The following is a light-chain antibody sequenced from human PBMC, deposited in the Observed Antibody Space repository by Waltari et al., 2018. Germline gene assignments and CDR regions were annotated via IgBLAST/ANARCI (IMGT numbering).Light chain of an antibody. CDR1: NIGSYS. Sequence: SYVLTQPPSVSVAPGETASITCGGDNIGSYSVHWYQQKPRQAPLLIIFYDSDRPSGIPPRFSGSNSWNTATLTITSVEAGDEARYYCHVWHAHFAPGVFGTGTEVTVL. CDR2: YDS. CDR3: HVWHAHFAPGV. V-gene: IGLV3-21*04. J-gene: IGLJ1*01.